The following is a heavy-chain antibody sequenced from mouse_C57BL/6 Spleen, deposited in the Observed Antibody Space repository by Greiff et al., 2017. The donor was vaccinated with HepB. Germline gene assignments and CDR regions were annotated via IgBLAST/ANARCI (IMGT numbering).Heavy chain of an antibody. V-gene: IGHV5-17*01. D-gene: IGHD1-3*01. CDR2: ISSGSSTI. CDR3: ASGSGGY. Sequence: EVQLQQSGGGLVKPGGSLKLSCAASGFTFSDYGMHWVRQAPEKGLEWVAYISSGSSTIYYADTVKGRFTISRDNAKNTLFLQMTSLRSEDTAMYYCASGSGGYWGQGTTLTVSS. CDR1: GFTFSDYG. J-gene: IGHJ2*01.